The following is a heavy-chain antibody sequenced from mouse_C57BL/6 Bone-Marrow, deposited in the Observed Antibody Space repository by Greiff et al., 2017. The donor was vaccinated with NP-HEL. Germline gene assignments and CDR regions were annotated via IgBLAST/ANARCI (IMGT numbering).Heavy chain of an antibody. Sequence: VHVKQSGPVLVKPGASVKMSCKASGYTFTDYYMNWVKQSHGKSLEWIGVINPYNGGTSYNQKFKGKATLTVDKSSSTAYMELNSLTSEDSAVYYCARELFITTVVAPGYWGQGTTLTVSS. CDR1: GYTFTDYY. V-gene: IGHV1-19*01. CDR2: INPYNGGT. D-gene: IGHD1-1*01. CDR3: ARELFITTVVAPGY. J-gene: IGHJ2*01.